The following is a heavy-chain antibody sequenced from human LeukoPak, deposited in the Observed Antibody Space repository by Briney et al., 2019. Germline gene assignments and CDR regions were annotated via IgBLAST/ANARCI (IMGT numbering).Heavy chain of an antibody. Sequence: GGSLRLSCAVSGFTFSSYDMHWARQAPGKGLEWVAAIRYDGKNQYYVDSVKGRLTISRDNSRHILYLQMNSLRVEDTAVYFCSIVAVASDFDYWGQGTLVTVSS. CDR2: IRYDGKNQ. CDR1: GFTFSSYD. J-gene: IGHJ4*02. CDR3: SIVAVASDFDY. V-gene: IGHV3-33*01. D-gene: IGHD6-19*01.